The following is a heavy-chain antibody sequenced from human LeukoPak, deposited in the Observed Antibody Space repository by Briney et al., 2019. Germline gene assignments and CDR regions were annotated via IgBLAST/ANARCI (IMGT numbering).Heavy chain of an antibody. J-gene: IGHJ6*02. CDR3: ATDSFNTAMDTDYGMDV. D-gene: IGHD5-18*01. Sequence: PGGSLRLSCAASGFTFSSYWMHWVRQAPGKGLVWVSSISSSSSYIYYADSVKGRFTISRDNAKNSLYLQMNSLRAEDTAVYYCATDSFNTAMDTDYGMDVWGQGTTVTVSS. CDR1: GFTFSSYW. CDR2: ISSSSSYI. V-gene: IGHV3-21*01.